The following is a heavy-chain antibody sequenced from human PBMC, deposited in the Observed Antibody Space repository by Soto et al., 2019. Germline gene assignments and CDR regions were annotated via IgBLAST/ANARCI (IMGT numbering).Heavy chain of an antibody. CDR3: ARTIFGGGIIHYYYYMDV. Sequence: SVKVSCKASGGTFSSYTISWVRQAPGQGLEWMGRIIPILGIANYAQKFQGRVTITADKSTSTAYMELSSLRSEDTAVYYCARTIFGGGIIHYYYYMDVWGKGTKVTVSS. CDR1: GGTFSSYT. J-gene: IGHJ6*03. CDR2: IIPILGIA. D-gene: IGHD3-3*01. V-gene: IGHV1-69*02.